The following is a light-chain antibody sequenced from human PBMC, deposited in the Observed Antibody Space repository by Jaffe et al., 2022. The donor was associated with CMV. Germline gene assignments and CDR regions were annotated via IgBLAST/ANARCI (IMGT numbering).Light chain of an antibody. V-gene: IGKV3-15*01. CDR2: GAS. J-gene: IGKJ4*01. CDR1: QSIGSN. Sequence: EIVMTQSPATLSVSPGERATLSCRASQSIGSNLAWYQQKPGQAPRLLIYGASTRAAGIPARFSGSGSGTEFTLTISSLQSEDFAVYYCQQYYDWPPITFGGGTKVEIK. CDR3: QQYYDWPPIT.